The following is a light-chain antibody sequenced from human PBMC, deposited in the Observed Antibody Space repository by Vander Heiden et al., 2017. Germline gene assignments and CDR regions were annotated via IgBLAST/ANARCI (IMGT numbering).Light chain of an antibody. Sequence: SYELTQPPSVSVSPGQTASITGSGDKLGGKDVCWYQQKPSQSPVVVIYQDSKRPSGIPERFSGSNSGNTATLTISGTQAMDEADYYCQAWDSSTWVFGGGTKLTVL. CDR3: QAWDSSTWV. CDR1: KLGGKD. J-gene: IGLJ3*02. CDR2: QDS. V-gene: IGLV3-1*01.